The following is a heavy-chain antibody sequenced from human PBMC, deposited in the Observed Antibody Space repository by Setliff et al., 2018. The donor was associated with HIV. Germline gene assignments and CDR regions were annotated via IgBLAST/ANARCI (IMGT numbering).Heavy chain of an antibody. CDR3: SFRENWF. CDR1: GFTFSTYW. V-gene: IGHV3-7*01. CDR2: IKQDGSEK. D-gene: IGHD3-10*01. J-gene: IGHJ5*01. Sequence: PGGSLRLSCAGSGFTFSTYWMSWVRQAPGKGLEWVANIKQDGSEKYYVDYVKGRFNFSRDNTRDSLYLQMSSLRAVSAAVTEVSFRENWF.